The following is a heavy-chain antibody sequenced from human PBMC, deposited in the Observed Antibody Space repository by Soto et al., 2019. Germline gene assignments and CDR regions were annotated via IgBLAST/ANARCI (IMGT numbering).Heavy chain of an antibody. Sequence: EVQLVESGGGLVKPGGSLRLSCAASGLTFSNAWMSWVRQAPGKGLEWVGRVKSKTDSETTNYAAPVKGRFTISRDDSENTLYLQMNSLKTADTAVYYCTTNVGQSILWFGSWGQGTLVTVSS. CDR1: GLTFSNAW. V-gene: IGHV3-15*01. D-gene: IGHD2-21*01. CDR2: VKSKTDSETT. CDR3: TTNVGQSILWFGS. J-gene: IGHJ5*02.